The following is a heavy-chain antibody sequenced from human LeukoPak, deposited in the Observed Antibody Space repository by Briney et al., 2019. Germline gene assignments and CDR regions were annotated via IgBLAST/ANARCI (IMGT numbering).Heavy chain of an antibody. CDR1: GFTFSSYA. D-gene: IGHD4-17*01. V-gene: IGHV3-23*01. CDR2: ISGSGGST. CDR3: AKNLYGDYVGFGY. Sequence: PGGSLRLSCAASGFTFSSYAMSWVRQAPGKGLEWVSAISGSGGSTYYADSVKGRFTISRDNSKNTLYLQMNSLRAEDTAVHYCAKNLYGDYVGFGYWGQGTLVTVSS. J-gene: IGHJ4*02.